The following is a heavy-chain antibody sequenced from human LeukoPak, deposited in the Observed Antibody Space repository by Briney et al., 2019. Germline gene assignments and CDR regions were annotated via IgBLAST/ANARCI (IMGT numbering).Heavy chain of an antibody. J-gene: IGHJ6*02. D-gene: IGHD2-2*01. CDR2: IYYRGTT. CDR3: ARHLLGYCSSTSCPTYGMDV. V-gene: IGHV4-39*01. Sequence: SETLSLTCTVSGDSISSASHFWDWIRQPPGKGLEWIGSIYYRGTTYFNPSLKSRVTISVDTSKNQFSLKLRSMTAADTAVYYCARHLLGYCSSTSCPTYGMDVWGQGTTVTVSS. CDR1: GDSISSASHF.